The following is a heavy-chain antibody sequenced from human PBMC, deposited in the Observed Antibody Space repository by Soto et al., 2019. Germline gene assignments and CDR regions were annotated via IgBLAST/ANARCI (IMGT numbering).Heavy chain of an antibody. CDR3: EMAHYDSSFPPHH. CDR2: IYHSGST. CDR1: GYPISSVYY. J-gene: IGHJ5*02. D-gene: IGHD3-22*01. V-gene: IGHV4-38-2*01. Sequence: PSEALSVTFAVSGYPISSVYYSAWIRQPPGKGLEWIASIYHSGSTYYNPSLKSRVTISVDTSKNQFSLKLSSVTARDTAVYYCEMAHYDSSFPPHHCGQGTPVTVSP.